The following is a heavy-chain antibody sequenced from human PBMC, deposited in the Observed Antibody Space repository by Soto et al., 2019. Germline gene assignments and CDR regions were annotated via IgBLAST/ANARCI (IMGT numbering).Heavy chain of an antibody. Sequence: QITLKESGPTLVKPTQTLTLTCTFSGFSLNTGGVGVGWIRQSPGKALEWLALIYWDDDKRYSASLQSRLTIXKXISKNQVILTMTNMVTVDTATYFCARAQWFGDPFDYWGQGTLVTVSS. CDR1: GFSLNTGGVG. CDR3: ARAQWFGDPFDY. CDR2: IYWDDDK. D-gene: IGHD3-10*01. V-gene: IGHV2-5*02. J-gene: IGHJ4*02.